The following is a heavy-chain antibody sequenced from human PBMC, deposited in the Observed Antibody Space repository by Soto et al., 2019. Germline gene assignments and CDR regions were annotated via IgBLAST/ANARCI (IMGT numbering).Heavy chain of an antibody. CDR3: ASVPRDGYNAYYFDY. J-gene: IGHJ4*02. D-gene: IGHD5-12*01. CDR2: ISSSSSYI. CDR1: GFSLSSYS. Sequence: EVQLVESGGGLVKPGGSLGLSCAASGFSLSSYSMNWVRQAPGKGLEWVSSISSSSSYINYADSVKGRFTISRDNSKNTLYLQMNSLRAEDTAVYYCASVPRDGYNAYYFDYWGQGTLVTVSS. V-gene: IGHV3-21*04.